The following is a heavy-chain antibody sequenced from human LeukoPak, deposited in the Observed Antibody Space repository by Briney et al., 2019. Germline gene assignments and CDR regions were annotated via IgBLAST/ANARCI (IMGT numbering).Heavy chain of an antibody. V-gene: IGHV3-7*01. CDR2: IKQDGSEK. CDR3: ARYKDIVVVPAAMGWFDP. D-gene: IGHD2-2*01. J-gene: IGHJ5*02. Sequence: GGSLRLSCAASGFTFSSYWMSWVRQAPGKGLEWVANIKQDGSEKYYVDSVKGRFTISRDNAKNSLYLQMNSLRAEDTAVYYCARYKDIVVVPAAMGWFDPWGQGTLVTVSS. CDR1: GFTFSSYW.